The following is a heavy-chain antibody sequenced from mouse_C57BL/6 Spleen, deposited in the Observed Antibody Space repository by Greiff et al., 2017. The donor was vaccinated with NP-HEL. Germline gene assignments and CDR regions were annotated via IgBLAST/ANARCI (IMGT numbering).Heavy chain of an antibody. Sequence: VQLQQPGAELVMPGASVKLSCKASGYTFTSYWMHWVKQRPGQGLEWIGEIDPSDSYTNYNQKFKGKSTLTVDQSSSTASLQLSSLTSEDAAVYYGARADYGRRPYGGREEGGQGT. CDR3: ARADYGRRPYGGREE. J-gene: IGHJ4*01. CDR1: GYTFTSYW. D-gene: IGHD1-1*01. CDR2: IDPSDSYT. V-gene: IGHV1-69*01.